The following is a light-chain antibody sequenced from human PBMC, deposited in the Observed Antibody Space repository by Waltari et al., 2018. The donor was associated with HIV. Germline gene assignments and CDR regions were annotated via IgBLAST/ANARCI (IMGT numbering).Light chain of an antibody. CDR2: WSS. Sequence: DIVMTQSPDSLSVSLGERATIECKSTTTLLFNNSNYLAWYQQKPGQPPKLLTYWSSVRESGVPDRFSASGSRAAFTLTISSLQAEDVAVYYCQQYFQIPWTFGQGTWVEVK. J-gene: IGKJ1*01. V-gene: IGKV4-1*01. CDR1: TTLLFNNSNY. CDR3: QQYFQIPWT.